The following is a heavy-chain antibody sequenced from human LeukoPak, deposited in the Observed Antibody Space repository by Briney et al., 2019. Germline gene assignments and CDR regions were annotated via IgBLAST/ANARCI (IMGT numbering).Heavy chain of an antibody. Sequence: PSETLSLTCAVYGGSFSGYYWSWIRQPPGKGLEWIGEINHSGSTNYNPSLKSRVTISVDTSKNQFSLKLSSVTAADTAVYYCARVRSVHCSGGSCSFGPWGQGTLVTVSS. CDR1: GGSFSGYY. V-gene: IGHV4-34*01. D-gene: IGHD2-15*01. J-gene: IGHJ5*02. CDR3: ARVRSVHCSGGSCSFGP. CDR2: INHSGST.